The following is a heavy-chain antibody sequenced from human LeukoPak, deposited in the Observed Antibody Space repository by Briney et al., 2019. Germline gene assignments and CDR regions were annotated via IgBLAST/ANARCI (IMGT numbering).Heavy chain of an antibody. J-gene: IGHJ4*02. Sequence: GGSLRLSCAASAFTFSSYDMHWVRQAPGKGLEWVAFIRYDGSNKYYADSVKGRFTISRDNSKNTLYLQMNSLSTEDTAVYYCARDGAGRHYFDYWGQGTLVTVSS. D-gene: IGHD3-16*01. CDR1: AFTFSSYD. CDR2: IRYDGSNK. CDR3: ARDGAGRHYFDY. V-gene: IGHV3-30*02.